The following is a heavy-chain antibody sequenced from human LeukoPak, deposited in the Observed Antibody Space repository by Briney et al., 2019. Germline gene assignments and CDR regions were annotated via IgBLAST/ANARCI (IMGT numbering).Heavy chain of an antibody. D-gene: IGHD2-21*01. CDR1: GYTFTSYD. J-gene: IGHJ5*02. CDR2: MNPNSGNT. V-gene: IGHV1-8*01. CDR3: ARGTTVVNWFDP. Sequence: ASVKVSCKASGYTFTSYDINWVRQATGQGLEWMGWMNPNSGNTGYAQKFQGRVTMTRNTSISTAYMELSSLRSEDTAVYYCARGTTVVNWFDPWGQGTLVTVSS.